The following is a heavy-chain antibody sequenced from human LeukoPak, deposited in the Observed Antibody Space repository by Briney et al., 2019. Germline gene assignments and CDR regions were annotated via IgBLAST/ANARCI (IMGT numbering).Heavy chain of an antibody. CDR1: GFTFSSYG. CDR3: AKGVTTPQHYYYGMDV. J-gene: IGHJ6*02. Sequence: PGRSLRLSCAASGFTFSSYGMHWVRQAPGKGLEWVAVISYDGSNKYYADSVKGRFTISRDNSKNTLYLQMNSLRAEDTAVYYCAKGVTTPQHYYYGMDVWGQGTTVTVSS. D-gene: IGHD4-11*01. CDR2: ISYDGSNK. V-gene: IGHV3-30*18.